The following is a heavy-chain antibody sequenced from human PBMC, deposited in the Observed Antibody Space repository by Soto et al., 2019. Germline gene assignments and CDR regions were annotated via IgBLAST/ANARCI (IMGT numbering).Heavy chain of an antibody. CDR3: AKDPSXXGYGSYWXXDL. D-gene: IGHD6-19*01. CDR1: GFTFSSYG. V-gene: IGHV3-30*03. J-gene: IGHJ2*01. CDR2: ISYDGSNK. Sequence: QVQLVXSGGGVVQPXXSLXLXCAASGFTFSSYGMHWVRQAPGKGLEXVXVISYDGSNKYYADSVKGRFXXSXXXXXXXXXXXXXXXXXXXXXXXXCAKDPSXXGYGSYWXXDLWGRGXLVTV.